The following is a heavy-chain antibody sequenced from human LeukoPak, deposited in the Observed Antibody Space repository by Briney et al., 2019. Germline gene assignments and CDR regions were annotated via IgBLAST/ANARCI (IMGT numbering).Heavy chain of an antibody. J-gene: IGHJ5*02. CDR1: CGFISSYY. D-gene: IGHD3-22*01. CDR3: ARELIESEFDP. V-gene: IGHV4-59*01. Sequence: PSETLSLTCTVSCGFISSYYWSWIRQPPGKGLEWIGYIYYSGSTNYNPSLKSRVTISVDTSKNQFSLKLSSVTAADTAVYYCARELIESEFDPWGQGTLVTVSS. CDR2: IYYSGST.